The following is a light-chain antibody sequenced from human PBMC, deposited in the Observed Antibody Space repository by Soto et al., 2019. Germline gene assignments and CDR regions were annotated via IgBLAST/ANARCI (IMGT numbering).Light chain of an antibody. CDR1: QSVSSY. V-gene: IGKV3-11*01. CDR3: QQYGRSPFT. Sequence: EIVLTQSPATLSLSPGERATLSCRASQSVSSYLAWYQHKPGQAPRLLIYDASNRATGIPARFSGSGSGTDFTLTISSLEPEDFAVYYCQQYGRSPFTFGQGTKLQIK. CDR2: DAS. J-gene: IGKJ2*01.